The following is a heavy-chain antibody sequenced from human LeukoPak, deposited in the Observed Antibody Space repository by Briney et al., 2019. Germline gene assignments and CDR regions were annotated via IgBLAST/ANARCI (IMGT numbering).Heavy chain of an antibody. CDR1: GFTFSSYG. V-gene: IGHV3-30*18. CDR3: AKDRTYYYDSSGYSPDYGMDV. J-gene: IGHJ6*02. Sequence: PGGSLRLSCAASGFTFSSYGMHWVRQAPGKGLEWVAVISYDGSNKYYADSVEGRFTISRDNSKNTLYLQMNSLRAEDTAVYYCAKDRTYYYDSSGYSPDYGMDVWGQGTTVTVSS. CDR2: ISYDGSNK. D-gene: IGHD3-22*01.